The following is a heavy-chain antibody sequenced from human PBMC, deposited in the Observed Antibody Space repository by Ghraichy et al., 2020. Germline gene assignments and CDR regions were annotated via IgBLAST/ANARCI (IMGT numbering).Heavy chain of an antibody. CDR1: GYTFTSYD. J-gene: IGHJ6*02. Sequence: ASVKVSCKASGYTFTSYDINWVRQATGQGLEWMGWMNPNSGNTGYAQKFQGRVTMTRNTSISTAYMELSSLRSEDTAVYYCARGRLGYCSSTSCYLPPENYYYYGMDVWGQGTTVTVSS. CDR3: ARGRLGYCSSTSCYLPPENYYYYGMDV. V-gene: IGHV1-8*01. D-gene: IGHD2-2*01. CDR2: MNPNSGNT.